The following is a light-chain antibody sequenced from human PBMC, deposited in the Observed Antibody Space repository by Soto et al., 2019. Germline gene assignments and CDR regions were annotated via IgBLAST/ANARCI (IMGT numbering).Light chain of an antibody. CDR1: QGISNY. J-gene: IGKJ4*01. Sequence: DIQLTQSPSFLPASVGDRVTITCRASQGISNYVAWYQQKPGKAPGLLIYASSTLQRGVSSRFSGSGSGPEFTLTISNLQTEDFATYYCQQLNSYPLTFGGGTKVEIK. CDR3: QQLNSYPLT. CDR2: ASS. V-gene: IGKV1-9*01.